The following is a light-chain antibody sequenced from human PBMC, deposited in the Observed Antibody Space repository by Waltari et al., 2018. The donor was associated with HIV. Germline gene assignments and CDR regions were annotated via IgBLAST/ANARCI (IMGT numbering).Light chain of an antibody. CDR2: EVS. V-gene: IGLV2-14*01. CDR3: SSFITTTTHVV. Sequence: QSALTQPAFVAGSRGQSATISCTRANSDIGGYNYVSWYQQHPGKAPKLISHEVSNRPPGVSDRFSGATSGNTASLTSCRLKAEDESEYDCSSFITTTTHVVFGGGTRLTVL. J-gene: IGLJ2*01. CDR1: NSDIGGYNY.